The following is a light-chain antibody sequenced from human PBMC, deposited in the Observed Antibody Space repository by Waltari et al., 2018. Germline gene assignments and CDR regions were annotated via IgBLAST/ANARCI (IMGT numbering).Light chain of an antibody. CDR1: QSVTSNY. J-gene: IGKJ2*01. Sequence: EIVLTQSPGTLSLSPGERATLSCRASQSVTSNYLAWYQQKADQAPRLLIYGASSRATGIPDRFSGSGSGTDFTLTISRLEPEDFAVYYCQQFDTSSYTFGQGTKVEI. CDR3: QQFDTSSYT. CDR2: GAS. V-gene: IGKV3-20*01.